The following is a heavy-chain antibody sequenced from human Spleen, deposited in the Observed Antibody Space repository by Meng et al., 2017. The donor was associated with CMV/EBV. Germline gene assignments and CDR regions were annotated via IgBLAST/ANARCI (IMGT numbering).Heavy chain of an antibody. CDR1: GYSFTSYW. Sequence: KGSCKGSGYSFTSYWIGWVRQMPGKGLEWMGIIYPGDSDTRYSPSFQGQVTMSADKSISTAYLQWSSLKASDTAIYYCARTYCSGGACYSVDYWGQGALVTVSS. CDR2: IYPGDSDT. D-gene: IGHD2-15*01. V-gene: IGHV5-51*01. CDR3: ARTYCSGGACYSVDY. J-gene: IGHJ4*02.